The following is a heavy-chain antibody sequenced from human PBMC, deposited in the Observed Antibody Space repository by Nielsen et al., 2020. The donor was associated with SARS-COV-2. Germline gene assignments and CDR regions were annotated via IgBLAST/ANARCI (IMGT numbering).Heavy chain of an antibody. J-gene: IGHJ5*02. CDR3: ARARYGDYLSWFDP. D-gene: IGHD4-17*01. Sequence: GESLKISCAASGFTFSSYAMHWVRQAPGKGLEWVAVISYDGSNKYYADSVKGRFTISRDNSKNTLYLQMNSLRAEDTAVYYCARARYGDYLSWFDPWGQGTLVTVSS. CDR2: ISYDGSNK. V-gene: IGHV3-30-3*01. CDR1: GFTFSSYA.